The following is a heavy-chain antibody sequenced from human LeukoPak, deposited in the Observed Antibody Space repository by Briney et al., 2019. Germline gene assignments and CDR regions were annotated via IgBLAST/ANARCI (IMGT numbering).Heavy chain of an antibody. CDR1: GYTFTSYD. Sequence: ASVKVSCKASGYTFTSYDINWVRQATGQGLEWMGWMNPNSGNTGYAQKFQGRVTMTRNTSISTAYMELSSLRSEDTAVYYCARGDEYCSSTSCHSVWGKGTTVTISS. V-gene: IGHV1-8*01. J-gene: IGHJ6*04. D-gene: IGHD2-2*01. CDR2: MNPNSGNT. CDR3: ARGDEYCSSTSCHSV.